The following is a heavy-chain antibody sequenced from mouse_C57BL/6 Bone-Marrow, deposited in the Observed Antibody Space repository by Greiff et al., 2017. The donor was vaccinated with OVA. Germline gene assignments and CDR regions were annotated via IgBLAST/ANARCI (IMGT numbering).Heavy chain of an antibody. V-gene: IGHV1-43*01. CDR2: INPSIGGT. CDR1: GYSFTGYY. CDR3: ARYGGLRRDY. J-gene: IGHJ3*01. Sequence: VQLQQSGPELVKPGASVKISCKASGYSFTGYYMHWVKQSSEKSLEWIGEINPSIGGTSYNQKFKGKATLTVDKSSSTAYMQLKSLTSEDSAVYYCARYGGLRRDYWGQGTLVTVSA. D-gene: IGHD2-4*01.